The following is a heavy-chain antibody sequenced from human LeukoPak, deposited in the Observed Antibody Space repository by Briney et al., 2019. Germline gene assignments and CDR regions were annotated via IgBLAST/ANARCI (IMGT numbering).Heavy chain of an antibody. CDR1: GFTFSSYG. D-gene: IGHD3-22*01. J-gene: IGHJ4*02. CDR3: ARDYYDSSGYYQVSY. Sequence: GGSLRLSCAASGFTFSSYGMHWVRQAPGKGLEWVAVISYDGSKKDFADSLKGRFTISRDNSKNTLYLQMNSLRAEDTAVYYCARDYYDSSGYYQVSYWGQGTLVTVSS. CDR2: ISYDGSKK. V-gene: IGHV3-30*03.